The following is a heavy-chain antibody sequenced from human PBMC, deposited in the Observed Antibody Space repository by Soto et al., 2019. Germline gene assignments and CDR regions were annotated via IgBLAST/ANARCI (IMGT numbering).Heavy chain of an antibody. D-gene: IGHD6-13*01. J-gene: IGHJ4*02. CDR2: ISFDGNNK. Sequence: PGGSLRLSCAASGFTFNSYAMHWVRQAPGKGLEWVAVISFDGNNKYFADSVRGRFTISRDNSKNTLYLQMNSLRVEDTAVYYCARDGLVPEQLVVALGYWGQGTLVTVSS. CDR1: GFTFNSYA. CDR3: ARDGLVPEQLVVALGY. V-gene: IGHV3-30-3*01.